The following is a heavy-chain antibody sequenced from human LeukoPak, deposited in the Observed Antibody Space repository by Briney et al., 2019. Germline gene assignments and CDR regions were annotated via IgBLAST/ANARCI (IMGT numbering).Heavy chain of an antibody. CDR1: GYTFTGYY. CDR2: INPNSGGT. D-gene: IGHD3-9*01. CDR3: ARADFLTGYYQADY. J-gene: IGHJ4*02. Sequence: ASVKVSCKASGYTFTGYYMHWVRQAPGQGLEWMGWINPNSGGTNYAQKFQGWVTMTRDTSISTAYMELSRLRSDDTAVYYCARADFLTGYYQADYWGQGTLVTVSS. V-gene: IGHV1-2*04.